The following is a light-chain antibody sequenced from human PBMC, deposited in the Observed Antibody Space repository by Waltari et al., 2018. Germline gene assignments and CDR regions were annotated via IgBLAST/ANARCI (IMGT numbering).Light chain of an antibody. CDR3: LQTYTSPYS. Sequence: QLTQSPSSLSASIGARVPITCRASQTVTTYLNWYQQKPGKVPKILIYASSRLQSGVPSRFSGSGSGTDFTLTISGLQPEDFATYFCLQTYTSPYSFGQGTKLEIK. J-gene: IGKJ2*03. V-gene: IGKV1-39*01. CDR2: ASS. CDR1: QTVTTY.